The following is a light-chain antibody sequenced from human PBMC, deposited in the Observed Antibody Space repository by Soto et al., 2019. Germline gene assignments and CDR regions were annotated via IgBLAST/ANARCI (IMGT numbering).Light chain of an antibody. Sequence: DIQMTQSPSSLSASVGDRVTITCRASQSINSYLNWYQQKPGKAPKLLIYAASTLQSGVPSRFSGSKSGTDFTLTISSPQPEDFATYYCQQSYTTLWTFGQGTKVDIK. CDR2: AAS. CDR3: QQSYTTLWT. J-gene: IGKJ1*01. CDR1: QSINSY. V-gene: IGKV1-39*01.